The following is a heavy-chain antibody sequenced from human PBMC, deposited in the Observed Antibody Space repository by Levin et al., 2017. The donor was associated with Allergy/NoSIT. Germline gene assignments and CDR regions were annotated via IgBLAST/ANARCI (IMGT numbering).Heavy chain of an antibody. CDR1: GFTFSSYG. CDR3: AKAVTADY. V-gene: IGHV3-30*18. Sequence: PGGSLRLSCAASGFTFSSYGMHWVRQAPGKGLEWVAVISYDGSNKYYADSVKGRFTISRDNSKNTLYLQMNSLRAEDTAVYYCAKAVTADYWGQGTLVTVSS. D-gene: IGHD2-21*02. CDR2: ISYDGSNK. J-gene: IGHJ4*02.